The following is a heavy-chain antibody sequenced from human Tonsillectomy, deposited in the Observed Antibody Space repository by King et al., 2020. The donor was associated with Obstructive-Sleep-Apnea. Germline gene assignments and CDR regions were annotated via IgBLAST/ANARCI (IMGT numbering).Heavy chain of an antibody. D-gene: IGHD4-17*01. CDR1: GCTCSIYA. Sequence: VQLLESGGGLVQPGGSLRLSCAASGCTCSIYAMSWVRQAPGKGLEWVSGISGSGGSTYYADSVKGRFIISRDNSMNTLYLQMSSLRAEDTAVYYCAKEFYGDYTPIDYWGQGALVTVSS. CDR3: AKEFYGDYTPIDY. CDR2: ISGSGGST. J-gene: IGHJ4*02. V-gene: IGHV3-23*01.